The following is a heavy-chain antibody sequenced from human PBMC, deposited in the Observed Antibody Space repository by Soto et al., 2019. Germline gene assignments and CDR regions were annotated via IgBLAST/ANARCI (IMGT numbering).Heavy chain of an antibody. CDR1: GYSFTSHW. Sequence: GESLKISCNGSGYSFTSHWIGWVRQMPGKGLEWMGIIYPGDSDSRYSPSFQGQVTISADKSISTAYLQWSSLKASDTAMYYCARPEIPTRSTDYDHPFDLWGQGTLVTVSS. J-gene: IGHJ4*02. CDR3: ARPEIPTRSTDYDHPFDL. CDR2: IYPGDSDS. D-gene: IGHD3-22*01. V-gene: IGHV5-51*01.